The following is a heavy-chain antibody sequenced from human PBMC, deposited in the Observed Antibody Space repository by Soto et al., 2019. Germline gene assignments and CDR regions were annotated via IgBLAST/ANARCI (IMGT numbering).Heavy chain of an antibody. V-gene: IGHV1-69*13. CDR1: GGTFSSYA. Sequence: GPSVKVSCKASGGTFSSYAISWVRQAPGQGLEWMGGIIPIFGTANYAQKFQGRVTITADESTSTAYMELSSLRSEDTAVYYCARVAVYFDWLLLDYWGQGTLVTVSS. D-gene: IGHD3-9*01. CDR3: ARVAVYFDWLLLDY. CDR2: IIPIFGTA. J-gene: IGHJ4*02.